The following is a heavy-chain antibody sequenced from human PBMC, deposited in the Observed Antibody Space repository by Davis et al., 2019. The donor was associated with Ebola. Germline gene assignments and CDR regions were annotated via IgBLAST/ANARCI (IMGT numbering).Heavy chain of an antibody. J-gene: IGHJ5*02. D-gene: IGHD6-13*01. CDR2: INYSGST. CDR3: ARATIAGAGTRWGTRWFDP. CDR1: GGSISSSSYY. V-gene: IGHV4-39*07. Sequence: PSETLSLTCTVSGGSISSSSYYWGWIRQPPGKGLEWIGSINYSGSTYYNPSLKSRVTISVDMSKNQFSLKLSSMTAADTAVYYCARATIAGAGTRWGTRWFDPGGQGTLVTVSS.